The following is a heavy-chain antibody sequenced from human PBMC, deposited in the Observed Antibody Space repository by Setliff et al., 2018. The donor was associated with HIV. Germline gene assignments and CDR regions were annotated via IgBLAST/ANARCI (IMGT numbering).Heavy chain of an antibody. J-gene: IGHJ4*02. Sequence: ASVKVSCKASGYTFTTYYIHWVRQTPGQGLEWMGIINCSGGDTSYAQGFQDRITMTTDTSTSTAYMELSSLRSEDTAVYYCARGRYYYDSSGYYPSPYWGQGTLVTVSS. V-gene: IGHV1-46*01. CDR1: GYTFTTYY. CDR3: ARGRYYYDSSGYYPSPY. CDR2: INCSGGDT. D-gene: IGHD3-22*01.